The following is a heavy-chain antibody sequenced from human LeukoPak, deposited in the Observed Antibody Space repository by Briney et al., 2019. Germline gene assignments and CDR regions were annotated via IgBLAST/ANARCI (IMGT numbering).Heavy chain of an antibody. Sequence: GGSLRLSCAASGFTFDDYAMHWVRQAPGKGLEWVSGISWNSGSIGYADSVKGRFTISRDNAKNSLYLQMNSLRAEDTALYYCAEDQGVMFEYYFDYWGQGTLVTVSS. CDR1: GFTFDDYA. J-gene: IGHJ4*02. CDR3: AEDQGVMFEYYFDY. CDR2: ISWNSGSI. D-gene: IGHD3-10*02. V-gene: IGHV3-9*01.